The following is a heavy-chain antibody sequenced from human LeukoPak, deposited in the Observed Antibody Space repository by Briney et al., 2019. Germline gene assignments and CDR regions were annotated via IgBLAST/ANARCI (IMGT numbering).Heavy chain of an antibody. D-gene: IGHD1-26*01. CDR3: ARSDVGATNGGSSNDY. CDR2: IRYDGSNK. J-gene: IGHJ4*02. V-gene: IGHV3-30*02. Sequence: GGSLRLSCAASGFTFSSYGMHWVRQAPGKGLEWVAFIRYDGSNKYYADSVKGRFTISRDNSKNTLYLQMNSLRAEDTAVYYCARSDVGATNGGSSNDYWGQGTLVTVSS. CDR1: GFTFSSYG.